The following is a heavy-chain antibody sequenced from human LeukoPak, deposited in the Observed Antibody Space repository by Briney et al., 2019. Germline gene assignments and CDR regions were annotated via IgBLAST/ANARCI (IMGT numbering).Heavy chain of an antibody. D-gene: IGHD3-16*02. CDR3: TRGYPIFDY. CDR2: INSDMSST. J-gene: IGHJ4*02. CDR1: GFTFSNHW. V-gene: IGHV3-74*01. Sequence: GGSLRLSCAASGFTFSNHWMHWVRQAPGKGLVWVSRINSDMSSTNYADSVKGRFTISRDNAKNTLYLQMNSLRVEDTAVYYCTRGYPIFDYWGQGTLVTVSS.